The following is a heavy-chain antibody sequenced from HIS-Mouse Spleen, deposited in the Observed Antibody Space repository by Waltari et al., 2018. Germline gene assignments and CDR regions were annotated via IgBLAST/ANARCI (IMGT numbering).Heavy chain of an antibody. CDR3: ARGSGRWELLLPNWFDP. Sequence: QVQLVQSGAEVKKPGASVKVSCKASGYTFTGYYMHWVRQAPGQGLEWRGWINPNSGGTNYAKKFQGRVTMTRDTSISTAYMELSRLRSDDTAVYYCARGSGRWELLLPNWFDPWGQGTLVTVSS. CDR2: INPNSGGT. CDR1: GYTFTGYY. J-gene: IGHJ5*02. D-gene: IGHD1-26*01. V-gene: IGHV1-2*02.